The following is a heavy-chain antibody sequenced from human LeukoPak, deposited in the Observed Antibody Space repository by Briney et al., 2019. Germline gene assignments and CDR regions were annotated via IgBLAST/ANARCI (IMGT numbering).Heavy chain of an antibody. CDR3: ARETTVVTTYYFDY. J-gene: IGHJ4*02. CDR2: ISSSTNTI. V-gene: IGHV3-48*04. Sequence: GGSLRLSCEVSGFPFTLYNMNWVRQAPGKGLEWLSYISSSTNTIYYADSVKGRFTISRDNAKNPLYLQMNGLGAEDTAVYYCARETTVVTTYYFDYWGQGTLVTVSS. CDR1: GFPFTLYN. D-gene: IGHD4-23*01.